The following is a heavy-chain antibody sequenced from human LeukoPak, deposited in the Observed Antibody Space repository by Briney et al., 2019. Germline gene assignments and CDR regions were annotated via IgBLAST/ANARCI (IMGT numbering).Heavy chain of an antibody. J-gene: IGHJ3*02. V-gene: IGHV1-69*01. CDR3: ARVLEMATILDAFDI. CDR1: GGTFSSYA. D-gene: IGHD5-24*01. Sequence: SVTVSCKASGGTFSSYAISWVRQAPGQGLEWMGGIIPIFGTANYAQKFQGRVTITADESTSTAYMELSSLRSEDTAVYYCARVLEMATILDAFDIWGQGTMVTVSS. CDR2: IIPIFGTA.